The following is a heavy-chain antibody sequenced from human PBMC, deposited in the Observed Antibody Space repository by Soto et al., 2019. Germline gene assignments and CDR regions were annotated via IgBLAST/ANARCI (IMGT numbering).Heavy chain of an antibody. CDR3: ARLTVYYGSGRGDFDI. V-gene: IGHV4-39*01. J-gene: IGHJ3*02. Sequence: QLQLQESGPGLVKPSETLSLTCTVSSGSNSSGSYYWGWIRQPPGTGLEWIGSIYYSGSTYYNPAVKRRVTISVDTSKNQFSLKLSSVTAADTAVYDCARLTVYYGSGRGDFDIWDQGAMV. D-gene: IGHD3-10*01. CDR2: IYYSGST. CDR1: SGSNSSGSYY.